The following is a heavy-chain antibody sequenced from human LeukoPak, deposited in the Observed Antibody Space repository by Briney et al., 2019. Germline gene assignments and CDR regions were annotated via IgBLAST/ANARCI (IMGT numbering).Heavy chain of an antibody. V-gene: IGHV3-64D*09. CDR2: ISSNGGST. J-gene: IGHJ4*02. Sequence: PGGSLRLSCSASGFTFSSYAMRWVRQAPGKGLEYVSAISSNGGSTYYADSVKGRFTISRDNSKNTLYLQMSSLRAEDTAVYYCVKERVVVAATHFDYWGQGTLVTVSS. CDR3: VKERVVVAATHFDY. CDR1: GFTFSSYA. D-gene: IGHD2-15*01.